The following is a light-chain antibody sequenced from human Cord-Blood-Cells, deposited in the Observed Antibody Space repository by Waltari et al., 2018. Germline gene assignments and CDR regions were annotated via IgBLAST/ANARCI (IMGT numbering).Light chain of an antibody. CDR3: QSYDSSLSGYV. Sequence: QSVLTQPPSMSGAPGQRVTISCTGSSSNIGAGYAVPWYQQLPGTAPKLLIYGNSNRPSGVPDRFSGSKSGTSASLAITGLQAEDEADYYCQSYDSSLSGYVFGTGTKVTVL. J-gene: IGLJ1*01. CDR1: SSNIGAGYA. CDR2: GNS. V-gene: IGLV1-40*01.